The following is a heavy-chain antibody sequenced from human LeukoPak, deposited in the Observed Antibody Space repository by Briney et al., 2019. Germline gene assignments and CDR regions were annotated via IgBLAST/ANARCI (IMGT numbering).Heavy chain of an antibody. CDR3: AKDEHIAVAGRGLDY. Sequence: GGSLRLSCAASGFTFYDYAMHWVRHAPGKGLEGGTGISWNSGSIGYAASVKGRFTISRDNAKNSLYLQMNSLRAEDTALYYCAKDEHIAVAGRGLDYWGQGTLVTVSS. CDR1: GFTFYDYA. D-gene: IGHD6-19*01. J-gene: IGHJ4*02. V-gene: IGHV3-9*01. CDR2: ISWNSGSI.